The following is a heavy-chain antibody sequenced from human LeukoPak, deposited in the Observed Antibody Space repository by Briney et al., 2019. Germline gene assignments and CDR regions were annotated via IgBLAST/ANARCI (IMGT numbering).Heavy chain of an antibody. Sequence: PGGSLRLSCAASGITVSTNYMSWVRQAPGKGLEWVSIIYSGGATFYADSVKGRFTISRENSKNTLWLQMNSLRAEDMAVYYCAKDEVVPSYYYIDVWGKGTTVTVSS. V-gene: IGHV3-66*02. CDR1: GITVSTNY. J-gene: IGHJ6*03. D-gene: IGHD2-2*01. CDR2: IYSGGAT. CDR3: AKDEVVPSYYYIDV.